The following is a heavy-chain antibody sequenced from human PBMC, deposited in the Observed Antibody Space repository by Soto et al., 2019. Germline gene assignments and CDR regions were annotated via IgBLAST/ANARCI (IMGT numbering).Heavy chain of an antibody. CDR1: GGSFSGHS. D-gene: IGHD6-6*01. Sequence: SATLSITGAVYGGSFSGHSWTWIRQSPGKGLEWIGDINHSGRVNYSPSLKSRVTISLDTSKNQFSLKLSSVTAADTAVYYCARDDGIAARRGRVYYYYYGMDVWGQGTTVTVSS. V-gene: IGHV4-34*01. J-gene: IGHJ6*02. CDR3: ARDDGIAARRGRVYYYYYGMDV. CDR2: INHSGRV.